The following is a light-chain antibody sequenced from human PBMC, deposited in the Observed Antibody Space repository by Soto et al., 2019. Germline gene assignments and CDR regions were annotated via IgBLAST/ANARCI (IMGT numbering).Light chain of an antibody. CDR1: SGHSSYT. CDR3: QTWGTGIEV. Sequence: QLVLTQSPSASASLGASVKLTCTLSSGHSSYTIAWHQQQPEKGPRYLMTLNSDGSHSKGDGIPDRFSGSSSGAERYLSISGLQSEDEADYDCQTWGTGIEVFGGGTKLTVL. CDR2: LNSDGSH. J-gene: IGLJ3*02. V-gene: IGLV4-69*01.